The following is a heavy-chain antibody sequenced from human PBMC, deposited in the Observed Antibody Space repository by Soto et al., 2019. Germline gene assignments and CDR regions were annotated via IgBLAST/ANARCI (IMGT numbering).Heavy chain of an antibody. D-gene: IGHD3-10*01. V-gene: IGHV4-59*08. J-gene: IGHJ5*02. CDR3: ARHEMVRGVVPVWFDP. Sequence: PSETLSLTCTVSGCSISSYYWSWIRQPPGKGLEWIGYIYYSGSTNYNPSLKSRVTISVDTSKNQFSLKLSSVTAADTAVYYCARHEMVRGVVPVWFDPWGQGTLVTVS. CDR1: GCSISSYY. CDR2: IYYSGST.